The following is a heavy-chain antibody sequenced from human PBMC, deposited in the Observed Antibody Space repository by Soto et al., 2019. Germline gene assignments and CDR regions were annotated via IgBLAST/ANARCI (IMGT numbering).Heavy chain of an antibody. Sequence: SVKVSCKASGGTFSSYTISWVRQAPGQGLEWMGRIIPILGIANYAQKFQGRVTITADKSTSTAYMELSSLRSEDTAVYYCAAQGRRQVLGYYYMDVWGKGTTVTVSS. CDR2: IIPILGIA. CDR3: AAQGRRQVLGYYYMDV. D-gene: IGHD1-1*01. V-gene: IGHV1-69*02. CDR1: GGTFSSYT. J-gene: IGHJ6*03.